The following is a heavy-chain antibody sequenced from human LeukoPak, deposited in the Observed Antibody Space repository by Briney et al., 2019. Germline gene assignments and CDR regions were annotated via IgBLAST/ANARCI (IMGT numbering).Heavy chain of an antibody. Sequence: SETLSLTCTVSGASISNHYWSWIRQSPGKGLEWIGYVHHNGDTNYNPSPKSRVATSVDTSRNQFSLTLYSVSAADTAVYYCARGSTRADDYWGQGTLVTVSS. CDR1: GASISNHY. CDR3: ARGSTRADDY. CDR2: VHHNGDT. D-gene: IGHD2/OR15-2a*01. J-gene: IGHJ4*02. V-gene: IGHV4-59*11.